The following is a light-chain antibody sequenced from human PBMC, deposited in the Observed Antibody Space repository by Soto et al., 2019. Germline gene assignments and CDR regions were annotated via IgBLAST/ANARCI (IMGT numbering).Light chain of an antibody. CDR1: SSDVGGYNY. J-gene: IGLJ1*01. CDR2: EVS. V-gene: IGLV2-8*01. CDR3: SSYAVSNTQYV. Sequence: QSVLTQPPSASGSPGQSVTISCTGTSSDVGGYNYVSWYQQHQGKAQKLMIYEVSKRPSGVPDRFSGSKSGNTASLTFSGLQVLEEADYYGSSYAVSNTQYVFGSGTKVTVL.